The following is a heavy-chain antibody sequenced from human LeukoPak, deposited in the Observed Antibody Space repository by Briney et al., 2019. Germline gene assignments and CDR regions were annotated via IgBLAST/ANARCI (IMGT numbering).Heavy chain of an antibody. CDR3: ATSDDSSGSD. Sequence: GGSLRLSCVASGFTFSGYWMSWVRQAPGKGLEWVASINEDGSVKHYVDSVKGRFTISRDNAKNSVFLQMNSLRDEDTALYYCATSDDSSGSDWGQGTLVTVSS. D-gene: IGHD3-22*01. V-gene: IGHV3-7*01. J-gene: IGHJ4*02. CDR2: INEDGSVK. CDR1: GFTFSGYW.